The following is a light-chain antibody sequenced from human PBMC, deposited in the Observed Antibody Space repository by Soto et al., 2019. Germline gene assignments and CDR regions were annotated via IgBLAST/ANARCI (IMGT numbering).Light chain of an antibody. CDR3: QQYHGYSRT. Sequence: DIHMTQSPSALSASVGDRVTITCRASQTISDSLAWYQQKPGKAPDLLISDVSSLERGVASRFSGSGSGTEFTLTISSMQPDDFATYYCQQYHGYSRTFXQGTKVDIK. V-gene: IGKV1-5*01. CDR1: QTISDS. J-gene: IGKJ1*01. CDR2: DVS.